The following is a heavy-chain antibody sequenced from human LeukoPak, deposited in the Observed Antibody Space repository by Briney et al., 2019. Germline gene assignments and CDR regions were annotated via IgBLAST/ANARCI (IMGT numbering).Heavy chain of an antibody. Sequence: PGGSLRLSCAASGFTFSSYWMHWVRQAPGKGLVWVSRINGGGSTTRYADSVKGRFTISTDNAKNTLYLQMSSLRAEDTAVYYCARGDYGDYLASGLFDPWGQGVLVTVSS. D-gene: IGHD4-17*01. CDR2: INGGGSTT. CDR3: ARGDYGDYLASGLFDP. J-gene: IGHJ5*02. CDR1: GFTFSSYW. V-gene: IGHV3-74*01.